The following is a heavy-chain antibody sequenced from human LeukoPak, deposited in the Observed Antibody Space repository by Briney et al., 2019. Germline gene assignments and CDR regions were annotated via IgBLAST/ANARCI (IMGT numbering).Heavy chain of an antibody. CDR3: ARDKLLSAADTGLDY. CDR2: IKQDGSEI. Sequence: PGGSLRLSCAAPGFTFSNSWMGWVRQAPGKGLEWVANIKQDGSEIYYVDSVKGRFTISRDNAKNSLYLQMNSLRAEDTAVYYCARDKLLSAADTGLDYWGQGTLVTVSS. V-gene: IGHV3-7*01. D-gene: IGHD2-2*01. J-gene: IGHJ4*02. CDR1: GFTFSNSW.